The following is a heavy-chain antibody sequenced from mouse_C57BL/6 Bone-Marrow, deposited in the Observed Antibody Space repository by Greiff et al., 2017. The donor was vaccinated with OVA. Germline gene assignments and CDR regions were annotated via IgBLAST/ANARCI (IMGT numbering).Heavy chain of an antibody. V-gene: IGHV1-18*01. J-gene: IGHJ1*03. CDR2: INPNNGGT. CDR3: ARLGGNYEYFDV. CDR1: GYTFTDYN. Sequence: EVKLQESGPELVKPGASVKIPCKASGYTFTDYNMDWVKQSHGKSLEWIGDINPNNGGTIYNQKFKGKATLTVDKSSSTAYMELRSLTAEDTAVYYCARLGGNYEYFDVWGTGTTVTVSS. D-gene: IGHD2-1*01.